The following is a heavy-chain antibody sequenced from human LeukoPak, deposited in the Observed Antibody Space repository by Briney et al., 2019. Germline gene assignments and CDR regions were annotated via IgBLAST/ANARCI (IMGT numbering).Heavy chain of an antibody. J-gene: IGHJ4*02. CDR1: GFTFSSYS. D-gene: IGHD3-16*01. V-gene: IGHV3-48*01. CDR2: ISSSSSTI. CDR3: ASGPRGKPEHYFDC. Sequence: GGSLRLSCAASGFTFSSYSMNWVRQAPGKGLEWVSYISSSSSTIYYADSVKGRFTISRDNAKNSLYLQMNSLRAEDTAVYYCASGPRGKPEHYFDCWGQGTLVTVSS.